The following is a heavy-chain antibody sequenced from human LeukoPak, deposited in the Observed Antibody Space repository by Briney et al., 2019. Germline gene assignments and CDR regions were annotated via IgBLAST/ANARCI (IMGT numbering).Heavy chain of an antibody. J-gene: IGHJ4*02. CDR1: GFTFSSYA. D-gene: IGHD3-16*01. CDR2: ISGSGGST. V-gene: IGHV3-23*01. CDR3: ARDVGWGRGVFDY. Sequence: GGSLRLSCAASGFTFSSYAMSWVRQAPGKGLEWVSAISGSGGSTYYADSVKGRFTISRDNSKNTLYLQMNSLRAEDTAVYYCARDVGWGRGVFDYWGQGTLVTVSS.